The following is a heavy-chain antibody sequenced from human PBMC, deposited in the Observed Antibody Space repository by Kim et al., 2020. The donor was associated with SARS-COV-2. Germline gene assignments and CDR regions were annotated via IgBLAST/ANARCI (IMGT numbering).Heavy chain of an antibody. J-gene: IGHJ6*02. CDR3: ARGPANLYYYYYGMDV. V-gene: IGHV4-34*13. D-gene: IGHD2-2*01. Sequence: SLKSRVTISVDTSKNQFSLKLSSVTAADTAVYYCARGPANLYYYYYGMDVWGQGTTVTVSS.